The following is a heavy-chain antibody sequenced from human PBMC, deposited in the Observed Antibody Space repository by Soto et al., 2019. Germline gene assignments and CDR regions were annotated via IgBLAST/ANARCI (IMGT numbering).Heavy chain of an antibody. CDR2: INPSGGT. V-gene: IGHV4-34*01. CDR3: ARVLAARASRDFDY. CDR1: GGSFSTDY. D-gene: IGHD6-6*01. J-gene: IGHJ4*02. Sequence: QVQLQQWGAGLLKPSETLSLTCAVYGGSFSTDYWSWIRQPPGKGLEWIGEINPSGGTNYNPCLKSRVTISVATSKNQFSLKLSSVTAADTAVYYCARVLAARASRDFDYWGQGTLVTVSS.